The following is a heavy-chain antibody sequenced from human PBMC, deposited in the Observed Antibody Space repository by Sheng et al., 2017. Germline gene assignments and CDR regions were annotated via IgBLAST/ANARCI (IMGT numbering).Heavy chain of an antibody. CDR2: IYPSGST. CDR3: AREGFWSGYYQYYFEY. J-gene: IGHJ4*02. Sequence: QVQLQESGPGLVKPSETLSLTCAVSGYSISSGYYWGWIRQPPGKGLEYIGSIYPSGSTYYNPSLKSRVTISVDTSKNQFSLNLSSVTAADTAVYYCAREGFWSGYYQYYFEYWAREPWSPSPQ. D-gene: IGHD3-3*01. V-gene: IGHV4-38-2*02. CDR1: GYSISSGYY.